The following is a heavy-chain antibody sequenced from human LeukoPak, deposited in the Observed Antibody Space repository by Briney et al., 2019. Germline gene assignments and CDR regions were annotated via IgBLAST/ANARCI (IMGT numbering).Heavy chain of an antibody. CDR2: LSYDGSEK. Sequence: GRSLRLSCAASGFTFSTYGMHWSRQAPGKGLEWVAVLSYDGSEKYFADSVKGRYTISRDNSKNTLYLQMNSLRVEDTAVYDCAKSRSGWYGGFDYWGQGTLVTVSS. D-gene: IGHD6-19*01. V-gene: IGHV3-30*18. CDR3: AKSRSGWYGGFDY. J-gene: IGHJ4*02. CDR1: GFTFSTYG.